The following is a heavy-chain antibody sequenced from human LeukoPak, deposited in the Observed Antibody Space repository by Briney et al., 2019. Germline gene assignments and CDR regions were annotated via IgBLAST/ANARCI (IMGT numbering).Heavy chain of an antibody. Sequence: SETLSLTCTVSGGSISSGDYYWSWIRQPPGKGLGGIGFIYNSGSTYYNPSLKSRVTLSVDTSKNQFSLKLSSVTAADTAVYYCARDGDGYNYGGFDPWGQGTLVTVS. CDR1: GGSISSGDYY. D-gene: IGHD5-24*01. CDR3: ARDGDGYNYGGFDP. V-gene: IGHV4-30-4*08. CDR2: IYNSGST. J-gene: IGHJ5*02.